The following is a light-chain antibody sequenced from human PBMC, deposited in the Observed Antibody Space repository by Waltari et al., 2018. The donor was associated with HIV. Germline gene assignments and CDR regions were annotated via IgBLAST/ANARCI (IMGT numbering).Light chain of an antibody. V-gene: IGLV3-19*01. CDR2: GKN. J-gene: IGLJ2*01. CDR1: SLRNYY. Sequence: SSELTQDPAVSVALGQTVRITCQGDSLRNYYASWYQQKPRQAPVLVIYGKNNRPSGIPERFSGSNSGNTATLTISRVEAGDEADYYCQVRDSRSDPVVFGGGTKLTAL. CDR3: QVRDSRSDPVV.